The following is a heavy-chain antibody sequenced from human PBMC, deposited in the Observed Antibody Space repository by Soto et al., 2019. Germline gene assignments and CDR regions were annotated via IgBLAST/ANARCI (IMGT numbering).Heavy chain of an antibody. D-gene: IGHD2-15*01. CDR1: GFSLSTSRVG. V-gene: IGHV2-5*02. Sequence: SGPTLVNQTQTLTLSLTFSGFSLSTSRVGVGWIRQPPGKALEWLALIYWDDDKRYSPSLKSRLTITKDTSKNQVVLTMTNMDPVDTATYYCAHSALEMVAAGTGRRYYYYYMDVWGKGTTVTVSS. J-gene: IGHJ6*03. CDR3: AHSALEMVAAGTGRRYYYYYMDV. CDR2: IYWDDDK.